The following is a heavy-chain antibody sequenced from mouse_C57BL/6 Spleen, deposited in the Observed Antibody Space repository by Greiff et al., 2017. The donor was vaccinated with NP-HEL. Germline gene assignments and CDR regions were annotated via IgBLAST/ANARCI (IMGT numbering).Heavy chain of an antibody. J-gene: IGHJ4*01. V-gene: IGHV1-55*01. Sequence: QVQLQQPGAELVKPGASVKMSCKASGYTFTSYWITWVKQRPGQGLEGIGDIYPGSGSTNYNEKLKSKATLTVDTSSSTAYMQLSSLTSEDSAVYYCARWDYDYDDAMDYWGQGTSVTVSS. CDR1: GYTFTSYW. D-gene: IGHD2-4*01. CDR2: IYPGSGST. CDR3: ARWDYDYDDAMDY.